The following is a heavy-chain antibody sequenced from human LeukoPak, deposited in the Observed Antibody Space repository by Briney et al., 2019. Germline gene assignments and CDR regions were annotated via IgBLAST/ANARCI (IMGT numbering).Heavy chain of an antibody. V-gene: IGHV4-59*08. CDR1: GGSISSYY. J-gene: IGHJ4*02. Sequence: PSETLSLTCSVSGGSISSYYWSWIRQPPGKGLEWIAYIYYSESTDYNPSLKSRVTISVDTPKNQFSLQLTSVTAADTAVYYCARAMRVDRFFDYWGQGILVTVSS. CDR3: ARAMRVDRFFDY. D-gene: IGHD5-12*01. CDR2: IYYSEST.